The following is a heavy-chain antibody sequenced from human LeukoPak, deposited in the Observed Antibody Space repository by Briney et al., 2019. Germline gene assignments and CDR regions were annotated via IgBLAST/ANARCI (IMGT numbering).Heavy chain of an antibody. CDR3: AKAPVTTCRGAFCYPFDY. J-gene: IGHJ4*02. V-gene: IGHV3-23*01. D-gene: IGHD2-15*01. CDR1: GFTLSSYA. Sequence: GGSLRLSCVASGFTLSSYAMSWVRQAPGKGLEWVSAISDTGNTYHADSAKGRFTISRDSSKNTLFLQMNRLRPEDAAVYYCAKAPVTTCRGAFCYPFDYWGLGTLVTVSS. CDR2: ISDTGNT.